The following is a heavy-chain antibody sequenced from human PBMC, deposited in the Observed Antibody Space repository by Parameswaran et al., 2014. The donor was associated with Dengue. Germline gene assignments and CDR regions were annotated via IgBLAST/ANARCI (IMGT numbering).Heavy chain of an antibody. CDR3: ARGSSSSPYYYYYYMDV. J-gene: IGHJ6*03. D-gene: IGHD6-6*01. CDR2: ISSSSSYI. V-gene: IGHV3-21*04. Sequence: VRQAPGKGLEWVSSISSSSSYIYYADSVKGRSTISRDNAKNSLYLQMNSLRAEDTAVYYCARGSSSSPYYYYYYMDVWGKGTTVTVSS.